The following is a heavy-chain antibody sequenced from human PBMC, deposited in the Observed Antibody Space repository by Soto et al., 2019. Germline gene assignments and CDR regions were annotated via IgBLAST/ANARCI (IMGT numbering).Heavy chain of an antibody. Sequence: SETLSLTCTVSGGSVSSCSYYWGWIRHPPGKGLEWIGYIYYSGSTSYNPSLKSRVTISVDTSKNQFSLKLSSVTGADTAVYYCARDPNYYDSDDAFDIWGQGTMVTVSS. D-gene: IGHD3-22*01. J-gene: IGHJ3*02. CDR2: IYYSGST. CDR1: GGSVSSCSYY. V-gene: IGHV4-61*01. CDR3: ARDPNYYDSDDAFDI.